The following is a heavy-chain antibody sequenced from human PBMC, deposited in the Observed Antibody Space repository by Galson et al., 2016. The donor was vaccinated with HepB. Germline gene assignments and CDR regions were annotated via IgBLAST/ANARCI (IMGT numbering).Heavy chain of an antibody. CDR2: INSDGTIS. Sequence: SLRLSCAASGFAFSSHWMHWVRQAPGKGLMWVARINSDGTISNYADSVKGRFTISRDNAKNTRYLEMNSLRAEDTAVYNCVRDHSVVPATAYNWFDPWGQGTLVTVSS. V-gene: IGHV3-74*01. CDR1: GFAFSSHW. D-gene: IGHD2-21*02. J-gene: IGHJ5*02. CDR3: VRDHSVVPATAYNWFDP.